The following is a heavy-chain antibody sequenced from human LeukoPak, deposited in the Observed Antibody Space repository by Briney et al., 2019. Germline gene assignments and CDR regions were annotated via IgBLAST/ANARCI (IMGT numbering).Heavy chain of an antibody. D-gene: IGHD3-22*01. V-gene: IGHV4-61*01. CDR1: GGSISISSYY. CDR2: IHYTATP. J-gene: IGHJ5*02. CDR3: ARDRDDSSTYYFRLDP. Sequence: KASETLSLTRTVCGGSISISSYYWSWTRQPPGKGLEWVGYIHYTATPSYNPSLKRRVSISVDTSKNQFSLTLSSVTAADTAVYYCARDRDDSSTYYFRLDPWGQGTLVTVSS.